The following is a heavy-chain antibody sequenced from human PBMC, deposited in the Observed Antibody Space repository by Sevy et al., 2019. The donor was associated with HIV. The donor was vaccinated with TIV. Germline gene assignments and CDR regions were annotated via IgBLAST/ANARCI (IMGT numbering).Heavy chain of an antibody. D-gene: IGHD3-10*01. J-gene: IGHJ4*02. CDR2: INHSGST. CDR3: ARAVRWFRDHDY. CDR1: GGSFSGYY. Sequence: SETLSLTCAVYGGSFSGYYWSWIRQPPGKGLEWIGEINHSGSTNYNPSLKSRVTISVDTSKNQFSLKLSSVTAADTAVYYCARAVRWFRDHDYCGQGTLVTVSS. V-gene: IGHV4-34*01.